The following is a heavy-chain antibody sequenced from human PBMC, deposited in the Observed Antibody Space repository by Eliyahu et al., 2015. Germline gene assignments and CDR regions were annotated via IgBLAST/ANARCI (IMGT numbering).Heavy chain of an antibody. V-gene: IGHV3-53*01. J-gene: IGHJ4*02. Sequence: EVQLVXXGGDLIHPGGSLRXSCSASGXNVXNNYLNWIRQAPGKGLEWVSVIYSGGSTYYADSVKGRFTISRDNSKNTLFLQMNSLRAEDTAIYYCTREEAVAGTSAYWGQGTLVTVSS. CDR3: TREEAVAGTSAY. CDR2: IYSGGST. CDR1: GXNVXNNY. D-gene: IGHD6-19*01.